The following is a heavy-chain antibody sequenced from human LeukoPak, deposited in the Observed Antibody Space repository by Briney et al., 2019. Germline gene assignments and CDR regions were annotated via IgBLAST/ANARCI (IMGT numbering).Heavy chain of an antibody. CDR1: GGSISSYY. CDR3: ARHLGDTSGSQGYFHR. V-gene: IGHV4-59*01. CDR2: IYYSGST. D-gene: IGHD3-22*01. J-gene: IGHJ1*01. Sequence: SETLSLTCTVSGGSISSYYWSWIRQPPGKGLEWIGYIYYSGSTNYNPSLKSRVTISVDTSKNQFSLKLSSVTAADTALYYCARHLGDTSGSQGYFHRWGQGTLVTVSS.